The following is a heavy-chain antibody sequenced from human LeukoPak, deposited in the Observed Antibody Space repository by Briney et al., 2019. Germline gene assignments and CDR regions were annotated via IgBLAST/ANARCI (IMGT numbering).Heavy chain of an antibody. CDR1: GFTFSTYT. D-gene: IGHD3-22*01. Sequence: GGSLRLSCAASGFTFSTYTMHWVRQAPGKGLEWVALIAYDGSNKYYADSVKGRFTISTDNSKNTVYLQMNSLRAEDTAVYYCARPPYDSTGYYYRYWGQGTLVTVSS. J-gene: IGHJ4*02. CDR2: IAYDGSNK. V-gene: IGHV3-30-3*01. CDR3: ARPPYDSTGYYYRY.